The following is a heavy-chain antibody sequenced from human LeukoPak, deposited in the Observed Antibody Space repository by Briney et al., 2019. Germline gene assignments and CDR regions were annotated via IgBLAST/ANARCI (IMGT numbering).Heavy chain of an antibody. V-gene: IGHV4-39*01. J-gene: IGHJ4*02. CDR3: ARWVAAAGSLFDY. Sequence: SETLSLTCTVSGGSLSSSSYYWGWIRQPPGKGLEWIGSIYYSGSTYYNPSLKSRVTISVDTSKNQFSLKLSSVTAADTAVYYCARWVAAAGSLFDYWGQGTLVTVSS. CDR1: GGSLSSSSYY. D-gene: IGHD6-13*01. CDR2: IYYSGST.